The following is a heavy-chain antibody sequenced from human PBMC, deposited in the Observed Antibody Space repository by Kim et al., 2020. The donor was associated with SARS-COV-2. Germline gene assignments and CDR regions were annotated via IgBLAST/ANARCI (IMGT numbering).Heavy chain of an antibody. CDR2: ISYDGSNK. Sequence: GGSLRLSCAASGFTFSSYGMHWVRQAPGKGLEWVAVISYDGSNKYYADSVKGRFTISRDNSKNTLYLQMNSLRAEDTAVYYCARDREGIVPAAIYYYYGMDVWGQGTTVTVSS. CDR3: ARDREGIVPAAIYYYYGMDV. V-gene: IGHV3-33*05. J-gene: IGHJ6*02. D-gene: IGHD2-2*01. CDR1: GFTFSSYG.